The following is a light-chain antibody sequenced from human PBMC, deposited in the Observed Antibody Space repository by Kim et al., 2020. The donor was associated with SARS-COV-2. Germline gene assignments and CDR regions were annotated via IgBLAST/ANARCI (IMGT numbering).Light chain of an antibody. V-gene: IGKV1-39*01. CDR1: QSISSY. J-gene: IGKJ4*01. CDR3: QQSYSLPFT. CDR2: AAS. Sequence: DIQMTQSPSSLSAFVGDRVTITCRASQSISSYLNWYQQKPGKAPKLLIYAASSLQSGVPSRFSGSGSGTDFTLTISSLQPEDFATYYCQQSYSLPFTFGGGTKVEIK.